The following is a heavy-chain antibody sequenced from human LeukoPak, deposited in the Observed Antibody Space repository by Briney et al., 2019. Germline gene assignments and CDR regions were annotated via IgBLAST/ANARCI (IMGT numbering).Heavy chain of an antibody. D-gene: IGHD2-15*01. Sequence: ASVKVSCKASGYTFTGYYMHWVRQAPGQGLEWMGWINPNSGGTNYAQKFQGRVTMTRDTSISTAYMELSRLRSDDTAVYYCARDLGYCSGGSCYSSRFDPWGQGTLVTVSS. CDR2: INPNSGGT. CDR3: ARDLGYCSGGSCYSSRFDP. V-gene: IGHV1-2*02. CDR1: GYTFTGYY. J-gene: IGHJ5*02.